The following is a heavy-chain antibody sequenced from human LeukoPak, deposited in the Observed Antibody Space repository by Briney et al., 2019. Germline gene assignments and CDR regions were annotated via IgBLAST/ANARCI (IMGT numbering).Heavy chain of an antibody. CDR2: ISGSGGST. D-gene: IGHD1-26*01. Sequence: GGSLRLSCAASGFTFSSYAMSWVRQAPGKGLEWVSAISGSGGSTYYADSVKGRFTISRDNSKNTLYLQMNSLRAEDTAVYYCAKGEERSGNYYPVAFDIWGQGTMVTVSS. V-gene: IGHV3-23*01. J-gene: IGHJ3*02. CDR1: GFTFSSYA. CDR3: AKGEERSGNYYPVAFDI.